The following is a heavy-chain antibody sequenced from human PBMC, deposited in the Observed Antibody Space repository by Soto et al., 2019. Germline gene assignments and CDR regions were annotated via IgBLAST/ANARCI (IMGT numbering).Heavy chain of an antibody. V-gene: IGHV3-23*01. J-gene: IGHJ5*02. Sequence: PGGSLRLSCAASGFTFSSYAMSWVRQAPGKGLEWVSAISGSGGGTYYADSVKGRFTISRDNSKNTLYLQMNSLRAEDTAVYYCAKDKIPYYDFWSGPYRGDWFDPWGQGTLVTVSS. CDR3: AKDKIPYYDFWSGPYRGDWFDP. D-gene: IGHD3-3*01. CDR2: ISGSGGGT. CDR1: GFTFSSYA.